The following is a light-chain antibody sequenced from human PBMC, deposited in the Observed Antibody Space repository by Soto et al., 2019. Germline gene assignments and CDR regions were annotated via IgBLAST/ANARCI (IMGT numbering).Light chain of an antibody. CDR3: QQYGSSPPYT. Sequence: EIVLTQSPGTLSLSPGERATLSCRASRTFSSSYLAWYQQKPGQAPRLLIYAASKRAAGIPDRFSGSGSGADFTLTISSLEPEDFAVYYCQQYGSSPPYTFGQGSKLEIK. V-gene: IGKV3-20*01. J-gene: IGKJ2*01. CDR2: AAS. CDR1: RTFSSSY.